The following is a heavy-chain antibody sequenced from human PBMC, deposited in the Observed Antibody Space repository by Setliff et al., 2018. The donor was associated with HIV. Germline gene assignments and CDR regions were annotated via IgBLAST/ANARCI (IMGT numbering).Heavy chain of an antibody. CDR2: INTNTGNP. V-gene: IGHV7-4-1*02. CDR1: GYTFTSYA. J-gene: IGHJ5*02. D-gene: IGHD3-3*01. CDR3: ARAGRLTYYNFWSGRGWFDP. Sequence: ASVKVSCKASGYTFTSYAMNWVRQAPGQGLDWMGWINTNTGNPRYAQGFTERFVFSVDTSGSTAYLQINSLKSKDTAMYYCARAGRLTYYNFWSGRGWFDPWGQGTLVTVSS.